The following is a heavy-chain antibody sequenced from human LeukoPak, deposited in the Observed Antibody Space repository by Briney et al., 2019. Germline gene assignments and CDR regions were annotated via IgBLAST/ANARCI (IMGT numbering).Heavy chain of an antibody. V-gene: IGHV3-74*01. CDR2: INSDGSRT. D-gene: IGHD6-19*01. CDR3: ARPETQYSSGLDGFDI. Sequence: GGSLRLSCAASGFTFSTYWMHWVRQAPGKGLVWVSRINSDGSRTTYADSVKGRFTISRDNAKNTLYLQMNSLRTEDTAVYYCARPETQYSSGLDGFDIWGQGTMVTVPS. J-gene: IGHJ3*02. CDR1: GFTFSTYW.